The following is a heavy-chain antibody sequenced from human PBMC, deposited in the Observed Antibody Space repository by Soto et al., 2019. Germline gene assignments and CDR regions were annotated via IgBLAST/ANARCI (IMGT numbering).Heavy chain of an antibody. CDR1: GFTFSSYA. V-gene: IGHV3-23*01. J-gene: IGHJ4*02. CDR3: AKDRGAAMVRYYFDS. CDR2: ISGSGGST. Sequence: GGSLRLSCAASGFTFSSYAMCWVRQAPGKGLEWVSAISGSGGSTYSADSVKGWFTISRDNSKNTLYLQMNSLRADDTAVYYCAKDRGAAMVRYYFDSWGQGTLVTVSS. D-gene: IGHD3-10*01.